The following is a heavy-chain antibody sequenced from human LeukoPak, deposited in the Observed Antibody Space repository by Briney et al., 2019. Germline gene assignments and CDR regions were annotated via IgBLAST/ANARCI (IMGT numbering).Heavy chain of an antibody. CDR1: GYTFTGYY. V-gene: IGHV1-2*02. D-gene: IGHD5-12*01. Sequence: GASVKVSCKASGYTFTGYYMHWVRQAPGQGLEWMGWINPNSGGTNYAQKFQGRVTMTRDTSISTAYMELSRLRSDDTAVYYCARDLGLSSVAQFDYWGQGTLVTVSS. J-gene: IGHJ4*02. CDR3: ARDLGLSSVAQFDY. CDR2: INPNSGGT.